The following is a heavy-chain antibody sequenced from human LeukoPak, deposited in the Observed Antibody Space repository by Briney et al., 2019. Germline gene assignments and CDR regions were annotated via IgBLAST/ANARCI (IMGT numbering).Heavy chain of an antibody. Sequence: SETLSLTCAVYGWSFSGYSWSWIRQPPGKGLEWIGEINHSGSTNYNPSLKSRVTISVDTSKNQFSLKLSSVTAADTAVYYCARGLGYSRVGYFDYWGQGTLVTVSS. CDR1: GWSFSGYS. CDR3: ARGLGYSRVGYFDY. J-gene: IGHJ4*02. V-gene: IGHV4-34*01. CDR2: INHSGST. D-gene: IGHD4-11*01.